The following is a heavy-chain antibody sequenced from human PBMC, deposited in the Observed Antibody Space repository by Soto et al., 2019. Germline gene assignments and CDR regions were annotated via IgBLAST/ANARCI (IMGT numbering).Heavy chain of an antibody. D-gene: IGHD6-19*01. V-gene: IGHV1-69*13. CDR2: IIPIFGTA. CDR3: AREPGYSSGWRYYYYGMDV. Sequence: SVKVSCKASGGTFSSYAISWVRQAPGQGLEWMGGIIPIFGTANYAQKFQGRVTITADESTSTAYMELSSLRSEDTAVYYCAREPGYSSGWRYYYYGMDVWGQGTTVNVSS. CDR1: GGTFSSYA. J-gene: IGHJ6*02.